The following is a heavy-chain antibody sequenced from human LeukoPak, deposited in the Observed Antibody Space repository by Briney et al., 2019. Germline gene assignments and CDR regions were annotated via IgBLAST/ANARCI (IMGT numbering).Heavy chain of an antibody. D-gene: IGHD5-18*01. V-gene: IGHV4-59*08. Sequence: PSETLSLTCTVSGGSISSYYWSWIRQPPGKGLEWIGYIYYSGSTNYNPSLKSRVTISVDTSKNQFSLKLSSVTAADTAVYYCARHRMGVYSYGSDRRPYYFDYWGQGTLVTVSS. CDR2: IYYSGST. J-gene: IGHJ4*02. CDR1: GGSISSYY. CDR3: ARHRMGVYSYGSDRRPYYFDY.